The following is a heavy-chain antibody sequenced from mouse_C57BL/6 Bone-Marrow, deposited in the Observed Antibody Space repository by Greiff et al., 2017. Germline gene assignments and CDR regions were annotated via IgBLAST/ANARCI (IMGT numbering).Heavy chain of an antibody. D-gene: IGHD1-1*01. Sequence: QVQLHPPSSSLGKSGASVKLSCKASGYTFTSYWMHWVKQRPGRGLEWIGRIDPNSGGTKYNEKFKGKATLTADKSSSTAYMELRSLTSEDSAVYFCARRSTTVNYGGQGTTLTVSS. CDR1: GYTFTSYW. CDR2: IDPNSGGT. V-gene: IGHV1-62-3*01. CDR3: ARRSTTVNY. J-gene: IGHJ2*01.